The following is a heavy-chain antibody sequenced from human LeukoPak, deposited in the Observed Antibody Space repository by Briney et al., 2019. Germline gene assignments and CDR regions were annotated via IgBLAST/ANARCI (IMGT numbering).Heavy chain of an antibody. V-gene: IGHV4-38-2*02. Sequence: SETLSLTCTVSAYSISSGYYWGWIRQPPGKGLGWIGSIYHSGSTYYNPSLESRVTISVDTSKNQLSLKLNSVTAADTAVYYCARVAAGIGFFQHWGQGTLVTVSS. J-gene: IGHJ1*01. CDR3: ARVAAGIGFFQH. CDR2: IYHSGST. CDR1: AYSISSGYY. D-gene: IGHD6-13*01.